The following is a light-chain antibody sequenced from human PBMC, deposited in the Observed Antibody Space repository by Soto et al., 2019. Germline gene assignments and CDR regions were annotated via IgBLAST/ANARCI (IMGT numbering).Light chain of an antibody. CDR1: QSVSSY. Sequence: EIVLTPSPATLSLSQGDRATLSCRASQSVSSYFAWYQQKPGQAPGLLLYDASNRASGTPARFSGSGAGTDFTLTIGGLQSEDFAIYCCQRRSNWSLTFGKGTKVEIK. CDR3: QRRSNWSLT. J-gene: IGKJ1*01. V-gene: IGKV3-11*01. CDR2: DAS.